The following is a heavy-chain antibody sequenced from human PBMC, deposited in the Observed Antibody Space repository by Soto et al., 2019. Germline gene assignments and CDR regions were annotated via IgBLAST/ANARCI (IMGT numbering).Heavy chain of an antibody. D-gene: IGHD2-15*01. V-gene: IGHV3-33*01. Sequence: VQLMESGGGVVQTGTSLRLSCAASGFTFSKYGMHWVRQAPGKGLEWVAVTWYDGSNKFYGESVKGRVTISRDNSKNMLYLHLSSLRAEDTAVYYCARDCSGGSCYLFDLWGQGTLVTVSS. CDR3: ARDCSGGSCYLFDL. CDR2: TWYDGSNK. CDR1: GFTFSKYG. J-gene: IGHJ5*02.